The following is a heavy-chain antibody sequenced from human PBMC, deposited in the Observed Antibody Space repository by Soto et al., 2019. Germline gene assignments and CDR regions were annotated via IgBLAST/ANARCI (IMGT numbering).Heavy chain of an antibody. CDR3: NYYDSSGYSPNFDY. J-gene: IGHJ4*02. Sequence: SETLSLTCTVSGGSISSGDYYWSWIRQPPGKGLEWIGYIYYSGSTYYNPSLKSRVTISVDTSKNQFSLKLSSVTAADTAVYYCNYYDSSGYSPNFDYWGQGTLVTVSS. CDR1: GGSISSGDYY. CDR2: IYYSGST. V-gene: IGHV4-30-4*01. D-gene: IGHD3-22*01.